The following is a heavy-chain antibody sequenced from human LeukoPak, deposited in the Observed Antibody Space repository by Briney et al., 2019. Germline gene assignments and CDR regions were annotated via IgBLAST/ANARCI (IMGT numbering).Heavy chain of an antibody. V-gene: IGHV3-23*01. CDR3: AKDQENYCSGGSCYDVAFDI. CDR2: ISGSGGST. J-gene: IGHJ3*02. D-gene: IGHD2-15*01. Sequence: SGGSLRLSCAASGFTFSSYAMSWVRQAPGKGLEWVSAISGSGGSTYYADSVKGRFTISRDNSKNTLYLQMNSLRAEDTAVYYCAKDQENYCSGGSCYDVAFDIWGQGTMDTVSS. CDR1: GFTFSSYA.